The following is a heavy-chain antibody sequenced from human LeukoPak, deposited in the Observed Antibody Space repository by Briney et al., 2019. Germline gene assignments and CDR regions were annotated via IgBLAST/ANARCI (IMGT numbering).Heavy chain of an antibody. Sequence: GASVKVSCKAFGYTFTTHAISWVRQAPGQRLEWMGWISAYSGNTNYAQNLQGRVTMTTDTSTSTAYMELRSLRSDDTAAYYCARDSSYNYGDYWGQGTLVTVSS. CDR1: GYTFTTHA. D-gene: IGHD5-18*01. J-gene: IGHJ4*02. CDR3: ARDSSYNYGDY. V-gene: IGHV1-18*01. CDR2: ISAYSGNT.